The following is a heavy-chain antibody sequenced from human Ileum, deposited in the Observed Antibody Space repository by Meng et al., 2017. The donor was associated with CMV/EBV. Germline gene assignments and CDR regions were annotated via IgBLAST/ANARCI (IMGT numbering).Heavy chain of an antibody. D-gene: IGHD1-26*01. Sequence: SGPTLVKPTQTLTLTCTFSGFSLTTHAVGVGWIRQPPGKALEWLALIYGNDNKRHSPYLKNRLTVTKDISKNQVVLTMTNMNPVDTATYYCVHDEPGARGFDSWGPGTLVTVSS. V-gene: IGHV2-5*01. J-gene: IGHJ4*02. CDR1: GFSLTTHAVG. CDR2: IYGNDNK. CDR3: VHDEPGARGFDS.